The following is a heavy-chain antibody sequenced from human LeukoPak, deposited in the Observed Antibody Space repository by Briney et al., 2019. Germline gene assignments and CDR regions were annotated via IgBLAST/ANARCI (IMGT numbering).Heavy chain of an antibody. CDR1: GGSISSSSYY. Sequence: SETLSLTCTVSGGSISSSSYYWGWIRQPPGKGLEWIGSIYYSGSTYYNPSLKSRVTISVDTSKNQFSLKLSSVTAADTAVYYCARHETAAAIGGYWGQGTLVTVSS. CDR3: ARHETAAAIGGY. D-gene: IGHD6-13*01. V-gene: IGHV4-39*01. CDR2: IYYSGST. J-gene: IGHJ4*02.